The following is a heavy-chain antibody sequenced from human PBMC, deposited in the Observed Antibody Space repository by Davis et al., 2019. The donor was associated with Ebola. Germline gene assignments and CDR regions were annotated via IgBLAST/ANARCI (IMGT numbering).Heavy chain of an antibody. J-gene: IGHJ4*02. D-gene: IGHD1-14*01. CDR1: GYTFTSYY. CDR2: INPSGGST. V-gene: IGHV1-46*01. CDR3: ATVTH. Sequence: AASVKVSCKASGYTFTSYYMHWVRQAPGQGLEWMGIINPSGGSTSYAQRFQGRVTMTEDTSTGIAYMELTSLRSEDTAVYYCATVTHWGQGTLVTVSS.